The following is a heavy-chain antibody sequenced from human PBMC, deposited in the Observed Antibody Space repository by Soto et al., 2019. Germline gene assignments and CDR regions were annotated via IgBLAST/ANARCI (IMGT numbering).Heavy chain of an antibody. Sequence: GVSVKVSCKASGYTFTSYGICWARQAPGKGLEWMGWISAYNGKINYAQKLQGRVTMTTDTSTSTAYMELRSLRSDDTAVYYCARDDPLWFGESNIRGNYYYYYMDVWGKGTTVTVSS. CDR1: GYTFTSYG. CDR3: ARDDPLWFGESNIRGNYYYYYMDV. D-gene: IGHD3-10*01. CDR2: ISAYNGKI. V-gene: IGHV1-18*01. J-gene: IGHJ6*03.